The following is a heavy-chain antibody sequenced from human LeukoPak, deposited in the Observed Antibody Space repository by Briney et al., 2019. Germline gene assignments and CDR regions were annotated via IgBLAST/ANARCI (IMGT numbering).Heavy chain of an antibody. J-gene: IGHJ5*02. V-gene: IGHV4-30-2*01. CDR3: ARPYYYDSRIDP. CDR1: GASITSGDYS. D-gene: IGHD3-22*01. Sequence: SQTLSLTCTVSGASITSGDYSWNWMRQPAGKDLEWIGYIYHTGNTYLNPSLKSRVTISVDRSKNQFSLKLTSVTAADTAVYYCARPYYYDSRIDPWGQGILVTVSS. CDR2: IYHTGNT.